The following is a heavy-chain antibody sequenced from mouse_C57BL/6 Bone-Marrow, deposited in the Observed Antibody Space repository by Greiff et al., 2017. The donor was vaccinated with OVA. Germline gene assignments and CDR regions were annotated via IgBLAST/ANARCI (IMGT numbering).Heavy chain of an antibody. CDR1: GFNIKDDY. CDR2: LDPENGDT. Sequence: EVQLQQSGAELVRPGASVKLSCTASGFNIKDDYMHWVKQRPEQGLEWIGWLDPENGDTEYASKFQGKATITADTSSNTAYLQLSSLTSEDTAVYYCTTTARYFDVGGTGTTVTVSS. J-gene: IGHJ1*03. CDR3: TTTARYFDV. D-gene: IGHD3-1*01. V-gene: IGHV14-4*01.